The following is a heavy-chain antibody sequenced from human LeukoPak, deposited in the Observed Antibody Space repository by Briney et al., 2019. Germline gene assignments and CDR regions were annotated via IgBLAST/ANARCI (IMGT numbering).Heavy chain of an antibody. D-gene: IGHD3-10*01. Sequence: GRSLRLSCAATGFTFSNYAIHWGRQAPGKGREGVSFISDDGSRQHYADSVKGRFTISRDKSKNTLNLQMNSLRAEDTAVYYCVKDRTGTYTLDYWGQGTLVTVSS. V-gene: IGHV3-30-3*01. J-gene: IGHJ4*02. CDR3: VKDRTGTYTLDY. CDR1: GFTFSNYA. CDR2: ISDDGSRQ.